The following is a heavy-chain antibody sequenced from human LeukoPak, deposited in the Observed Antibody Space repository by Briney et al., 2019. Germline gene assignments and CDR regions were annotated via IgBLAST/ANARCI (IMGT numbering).Heavy chain of an antibody. V-gene: IGHV3-11*01. J-gene: IGHJ4*02. CDR3: ARGTRYLDPRLFDY. CDR2: ISRSGSTI. D-gene: IGHD3-9*01. Sequence: GGSLRLSCAASRFTSSDYYMSWIRQAPGKGVEWGSYISRSGSTIYYADSVKGRFTISMDNAKNSLYLQMNSLRAEDTAVYYCARGTRYLDPRLFDYWGQGTLVTVSS. CDR1: RFTSSDYY.